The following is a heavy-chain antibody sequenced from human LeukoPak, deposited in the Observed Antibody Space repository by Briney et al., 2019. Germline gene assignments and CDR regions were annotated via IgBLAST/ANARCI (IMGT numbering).Heavy chain of an antibody. J-gene: IGHJ4*02. CDR2: ISAYNGNT. Sequence: ASVKVSCKASGYTFTTYDITWVRRAPGQGLEWMGWISAYNGNTNYVQKLQGRVTMTTDTSTSTAYMELRSLRSDDTAMYYCARDTAPYFGDYWGQGTLVTVSS. D-gene: IGHD3-9*01. CDR1: GYTFTTYD. CDR3: ARDTAPYFGDY. V-gene: IGHV1-18*01.